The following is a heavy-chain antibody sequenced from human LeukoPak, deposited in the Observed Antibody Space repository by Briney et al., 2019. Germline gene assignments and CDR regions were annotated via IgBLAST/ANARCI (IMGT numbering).Heavy chain of an antibody. D-gene: IGHD3-3*01. Sequence: PGGSLRLSCAASGFTFDDYAMHWVRQAPGKGLEWVSGISWNSGSIGYADFVKGRFTISRDNAKNSLYLQMNSLRAEDTALYYCARDKGDFWSGYYSFFDYWGQGTLVTVSS. CDR2: ISWNSGSI. V-gene: IGHV3-9*01. CDR3: ARDKGDFWSGYYSFFDY. CDR1: GFTFDDYA. J-gene: IGHJ4*02.